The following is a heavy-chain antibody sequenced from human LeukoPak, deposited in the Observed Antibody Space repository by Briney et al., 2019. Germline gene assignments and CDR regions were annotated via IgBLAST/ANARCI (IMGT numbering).Heavy chain of an antibody. CDR3: AREDTTGWFDP. V-gene: IGHV3-23*01. CDR1: GFIFSSYA. Sequence: GGSLRLSCAASGFIFSSYAMSWVRQAPGEGLEWVSAITNTGGSTYYADSVKGRFTISRDNSKNTLYLQMNSLRAEDTAVYYCAREDTTGWFDPWGQGTLVTVSS. J-gene: IGHJ5*02. D-gene: IGHD4-17*01. CDR2: ITNTGGST.